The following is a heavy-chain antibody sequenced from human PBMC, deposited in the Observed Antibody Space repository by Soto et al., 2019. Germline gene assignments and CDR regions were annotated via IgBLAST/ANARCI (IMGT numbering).Heavy chain of an antibody. J-gene: IGHJ6*03. Sequence: SETLSLTCAVYGGSFSGYYWSWIRQPPGKGLEWIGEINHSGSTNYNPSLKSRVTISVDTSKNQFSLKLSSVTAADTAVYYCARGEDYYYYMDVWGKGTTVTVSS. V-gene: IGHV4-34*01. CDR3: ARGEDYYYYMDV. CDR2: INHSGST. CDR1: GGSFSGYY.